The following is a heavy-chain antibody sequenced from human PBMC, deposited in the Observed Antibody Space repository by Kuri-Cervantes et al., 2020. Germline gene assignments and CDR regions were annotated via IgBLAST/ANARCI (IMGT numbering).Heavy chain of an antibody. J-gene: IGHJ4*02. V-gene: IGHV1-2*02. CDR1: GYTFTGYY. Sequence: ASVKVSCKASGYTFTGYYMHWVRQAPGQGLEWMGWINPNSGGTNYAQKFQGRVTITRGTSISTAYMELSRLRADDTAVYYCARDGGDSGDYGDYWGQGTLVTVSS. CDR2: INPNSGGT. D-gene: IGHD3-10*01. CDR3: ARDGGDSGDYGDY.